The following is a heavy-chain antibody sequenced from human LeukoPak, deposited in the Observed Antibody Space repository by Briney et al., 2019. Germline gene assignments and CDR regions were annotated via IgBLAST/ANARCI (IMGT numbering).Heavy chain of an antibody. CDR2: IDYSGGST. V-gene: IGHV3-23*01. CDR1: GFTLSSYE. J-gene: IGHJ4*02. Sequence: PGGSLRLSCTASGFTLSSYEMSWIRQAPGKGLEWVSSIDYSGGSTYYADSVKGRFTISRDNSKNTLYLQINSLRAEDTALYYCAKGKPAAGTFDYWGQGTLVTVSS. D-gene: IGHD6-13*01. CDR3: AKGKPAAGTFDY.